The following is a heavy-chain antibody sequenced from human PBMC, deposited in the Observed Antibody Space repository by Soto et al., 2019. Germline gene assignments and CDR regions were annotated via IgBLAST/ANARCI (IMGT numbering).Heavy chain of an antibody. CDR3: ARANCAGGDCSLYYVYYYAMDV. D-gene: IGHD2-21*02. CDR2: IYPNRGDT. Sequence: GASVKVSCKGSGYTFTGYYIHWVRQAPGQGLEWMGWIYPNRGDTNYAQKFQGRVTMTRDTSISTAYMELSSLRSDDTAVYYCARANCAGGDCSLYYVYYYAMDVWGQGTTVTVSS. V-gene: IGHV1-2*02. J-gene: IGHJ6*02. CDR1: GYTFTGYY.